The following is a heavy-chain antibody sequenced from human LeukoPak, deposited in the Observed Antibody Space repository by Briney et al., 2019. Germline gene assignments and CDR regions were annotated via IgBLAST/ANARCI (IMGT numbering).Heavy chain of an antibody. V-gene: IGHV1-24*01. D-gene: IGHD3-16*01. CDR2: FVPEDGET. CDR3: ARMGDPSWSDP. J-gene: IGHJ5*02. CDR1: GYSLTELS. Sequence: GASVKVSCKVSGYSLTELSMHWVRQAPGKGLEWMGGFVPEDGETIYARKFQGRVTMSEDISTNTAYMELSSLRSEDTAMYYCARMGDPSWSDPWGQGTLVTVSS.